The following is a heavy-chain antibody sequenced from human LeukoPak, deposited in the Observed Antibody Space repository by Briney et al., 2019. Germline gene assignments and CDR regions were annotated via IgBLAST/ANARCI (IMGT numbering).Heavy chain of an antibody. Sequence: GGSLRLSCVVSGFTFNNYGMSWVRQAPGKGLEWVSAISGSGFNTYYADSVKGRFTISRDNSQNTLYLQMNSLRAEDTAVYYCARARITIFGVVIPYLDYWGQGTLVTVSS. CDR3: ARARITIFGVVIPYLDY. CDR1: GFTFNNYG. D-gene: IGHD3-3*01. CDR2: ISGSGFNT. V-gene: IGHV3-23*01. J-gene: IGHJ4*02.